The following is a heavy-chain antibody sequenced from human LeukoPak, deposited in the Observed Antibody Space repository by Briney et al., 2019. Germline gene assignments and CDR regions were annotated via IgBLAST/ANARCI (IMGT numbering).Heavy chain of an antibody. CDR2: FDPEDGET. CDR3: ATDRAGRGIAVAGLGYAFDI. CDR1: GYTLTELS. Sequence: GASVKVSCKVSGYTLTELSMHWVRQAPGKGLEWMGGFDPEDGETIYAQKFQGRVTMTEDTSTDTAYMELSSLRSEDTAVYYCATDRAGRGIAVAGLGYAFDIWGQGTMVTVSS. J-gene: IGHJ3*02. D-gene: IGHD6-19*01. V-gene: IGHV1-24*01.